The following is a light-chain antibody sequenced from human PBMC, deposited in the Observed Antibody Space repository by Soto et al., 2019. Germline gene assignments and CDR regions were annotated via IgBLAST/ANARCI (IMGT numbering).Light chain of an antibody. CDR3: QQYGSSNEGT. Sequence: EIVLTQSPGTLSLSPGERATLSCRASQSVSSSYLAWYQQKPGQAPRLLIYGASSRATGIPDRFSGSGSGTDFTLTISRLEPEDSAVYYCQQYGSSNEGTFGQGTKVDIK. J-gene: IGKJ1*01. CDR1: QSVSSSY. CDR2: GAS. V-gene: IGKV3-20*01.